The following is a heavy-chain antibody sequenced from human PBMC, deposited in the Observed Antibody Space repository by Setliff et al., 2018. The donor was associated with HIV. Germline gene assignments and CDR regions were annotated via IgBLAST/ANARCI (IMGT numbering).Heavy chain of an antibody. CDR1: GDSISSSSYY. CDR3: AREAPASRNRWPYYFDY. J-gene: IGHJ4*02. D-gene: IGHD2-15*01. CDR2: IDNSGST. V-gene: IGHV4-39*07. Sequence: SETLSLTCNVSGDSISSSSYYWGWIRQSPGKGLEWIGEIDNSGSTNYNPSLRSRVIMSMDTSKNQFSLMLNSVTAADTAVYYCAREAPASRNRWPYYFDYWGQGTLVTVSS.